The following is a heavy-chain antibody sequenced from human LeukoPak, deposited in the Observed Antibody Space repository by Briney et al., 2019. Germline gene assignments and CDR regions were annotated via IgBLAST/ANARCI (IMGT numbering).Heavy chain of an antibody. CDR3: ASGSRRVFGY. CDR1: GGSFSGYY. CDR2: INHSGST. V-gene: IGHV4-34*01. J-gene: IGHJ4*02. Sequence: ASETLSLTCAVYGGSFSGYYWSWIRQPPGKGLEWIGEINHSGSTNYNPSLKSRVTISVDTSKNQFSLKLSSVTAADTAVYYCASGSRRVFGYWGQGTLVTASS.